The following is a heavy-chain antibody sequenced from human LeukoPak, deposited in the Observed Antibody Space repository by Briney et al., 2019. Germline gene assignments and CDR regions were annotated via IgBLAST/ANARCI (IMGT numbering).Heavy chain of an antibody. CDR1: GFTFSNAW. D-gene: IGHD1-1*01. Sequence: GGSLRLSCAASGFTFSNAWMSWVRQAPGKGLEWVGRIKSKTDGGTTDYAAPVKGRFTISRDDSKNTLYLQMNSLRAEDTAVYYCAKGDRETTIKNIDYWGQGTLVTVSS. CDR3: AKGDRETTIKNIDY. CDR2: IKSKTDGGTT. J-gene: IGHJ4*02. V-gene: IGHV3-15*01.